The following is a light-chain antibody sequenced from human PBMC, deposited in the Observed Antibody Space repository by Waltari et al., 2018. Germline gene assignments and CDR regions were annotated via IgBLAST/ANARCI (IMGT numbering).Light chain of an antibody. J-gene: IGLJ3*02. CDR3: AAWDDSLSGQVL. Sequence: QSVLTQPPSASGTPGPRVTISCSRSNSKIGKNFVYWYQQLAGTAPKLLVYRDDQRPSGVPDRFSGSKSGTSASLAITGLRSDDEADYYCAAWDDSLSGQVLFGGGTKLTVL. V-gene: IGLV1-47*01. CDR2: RDD. CDR1: NSKIGKNF.